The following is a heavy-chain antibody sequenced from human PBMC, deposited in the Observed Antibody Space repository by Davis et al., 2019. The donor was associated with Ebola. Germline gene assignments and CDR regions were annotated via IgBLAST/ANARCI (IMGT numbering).Heavy chain of an antibody. D-gene: IGHD4-23*01. CDR1: GFTFSDYY. J-gene: IGHJ4*02. CDR2: ISSSGSTI. Sequence: PGGSLRLSCEVSGFTFSDYYMSWIRQAPGKGLEWISYISSSGSTIFQAESVKGRFTISRDNTKNLLYLQINSLRAEDTAVYYCARDRWGGGYWGQGTRVSVSS. CDR3: ARDRWGGGY. V-gene: IGHV3-11*04.